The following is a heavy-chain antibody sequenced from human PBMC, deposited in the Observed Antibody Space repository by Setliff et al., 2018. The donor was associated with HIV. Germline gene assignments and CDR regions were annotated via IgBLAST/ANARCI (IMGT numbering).Heavy chain of an antibody. V-gene: IGHV1-46*01. CDR2: INPSGGDP. CDR3: ARGGHYSGTYLPRDYYMDV. CDR1: GYTFTSYG. D-gene: IGHD1-26*01. J-gene: IGHJ6*03. Sequence: GASVKVSCKASGYTFTSYGISWVRQAPGQGLEWMGWINPSGGDPTYAQKFQGRVTMTRDTSTSTVYMDLSSLRSEDTAVYYCARGGHYSGTYLPRDYYMDVWGKGTTVTVSS.